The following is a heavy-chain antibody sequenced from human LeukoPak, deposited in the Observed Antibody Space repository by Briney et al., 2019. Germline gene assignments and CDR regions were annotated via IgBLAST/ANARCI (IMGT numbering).Heavy chain of an antibody. Sequence: GGSLRLSCAASGFNVNSNYMSWVRQAPGKGLEWVSAISGSGGSTYYADSVKGRFTISRDNSKNTLYLQMNSLRAEDTAVYYCASEAIYFFEGGLRGPDFDYWGQGTLVTVSS. CDR3: ASEAIYFFEGGLRGPDFDY. V-gene: IGHV3-23*01. CDR2: ISGSGGST. D-gene: IGHD2-21*01. J-gene: IGHJ4*02. CDR1: GFNVNSNY.